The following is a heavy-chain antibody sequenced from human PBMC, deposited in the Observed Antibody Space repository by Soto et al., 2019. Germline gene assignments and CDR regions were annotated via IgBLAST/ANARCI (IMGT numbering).Heavy chain of an antibody. Sequence: SETLSLTCAVYGGSFSGYYWTWIRQPPGPGLEWIGEINHSGSTNYNPSLKSRVTVSVDTSKNQFSLKLTSVTAADTAVYYCARDKITGLFDYWGQGTLVTVSS. J-gene: IGHJ4*02. CDR1: GGSFSGYY. V-gene: IGHV4-34*01. CDR3: ARDKITGLFDY. D-gene: IGHD2-8*02. CDR2: INHSGST.